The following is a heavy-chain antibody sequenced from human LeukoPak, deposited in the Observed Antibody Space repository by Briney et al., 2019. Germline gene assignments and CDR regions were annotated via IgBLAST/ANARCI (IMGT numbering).Heavy chain of an antibody. J-gene: IGHJ4*02. CDR2: INPSDGST. CDR3: ARDMSSVLRFLEWSPRHSLDY. CDR1: GYSFTYHY. Sequence: ASVKVSCKASGYSFTYHYMHWLRQAPGQGLEWIGIINPSDGSTTYAQKFQGRLTMTRDMSTSTVYMELSSLRSEDTAVYYCARDMSSVLRFLEWSPRHSLDYWGQGTLVTVSS. D-gene: IGHD3-3*01. V-gene: IGHV1-46*01.